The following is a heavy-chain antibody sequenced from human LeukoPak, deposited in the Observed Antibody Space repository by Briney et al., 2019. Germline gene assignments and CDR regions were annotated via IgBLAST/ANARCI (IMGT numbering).Heavy chain of an antibody. CDR1: GGSISSYY. CDR2: ICYSGSA. D-gene: IGHD1-26*01. CDR3: ARNHHSGSSHQVDAFDI. Sequence: SETLSLTCTVSGGSISSYYWSWIRQPPGKGLEWIGYICYSGSAIYNPSLKSRVTISVDTSKNQFSLKLSSVTAADTAVYYCARNHHSGSSHQVDAFDIWGQGTMVTVSS. J-gene: IGHJ3*02. V-gene: IGHV4-59*01.